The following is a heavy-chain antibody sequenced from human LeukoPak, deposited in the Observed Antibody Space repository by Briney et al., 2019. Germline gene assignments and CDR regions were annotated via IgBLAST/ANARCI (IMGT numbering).Heavy chain of an antibody. J-gene: IGHJ3*02. CDR2: ISSSGSTI. D-gene: IGHD2-21*02. CDR3: ARVAYCGGDCYSGGAFDI. V-gene: IGHV3-11*01. Sequence: GGSLRLSCAASGFTFSDYYMSWIRQAPGKGLEWVSYISSSGSTIYYADSVKGRFTISRDNAKNSLYLQMNSLRAEDTAVYYCARVAYCGGDCYSGGAFDIWGQGTMVTVSS. CDR1: GFTFSDYY.